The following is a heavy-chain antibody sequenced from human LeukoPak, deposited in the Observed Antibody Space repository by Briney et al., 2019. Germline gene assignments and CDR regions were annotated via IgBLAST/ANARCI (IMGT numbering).Heavy chain of an antibody. CDR3: ARGEPEYSSSLFYFDY. CDR1: GYTFTGYY. J-gene: IGHJ4*02. CDR2: INPNSGGT. Sequence: ASVKVSCKASGYTFTGYYMHWVRQAPGQGLEWMGWINPNSGGTNYAQKFQGWVTMTRDTSTSTAYMELSRLRSDDTAVYYCARGEPEYSSSLFYFDYWGQGTLVTVSS. D-gene: IGHD6-6*01. V-gene: IGHV1-2*04.